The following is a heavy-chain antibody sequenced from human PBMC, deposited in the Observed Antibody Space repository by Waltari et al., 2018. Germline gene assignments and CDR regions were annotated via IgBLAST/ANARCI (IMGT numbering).Heavy chain of an antibody. CDR3: ARDRSGSYSGWFDA. J-gene: IGHJ5*02. CDR2: VHPRGGST. Sequence: QVQLVQSGAEVKKPGASVKVSCKASGYTFTSSSMHWVRQAPGQGLEWMGRVHPRGGSTSYAQKFQGIVTMARETSTSTVYVELSSLKSEDTAVYYCARDRSGSYSGWFDAWGQGTLVTVSS. V-gene: IGHV1-46*01. CDR1: GYTFTSSS. D-gene: IGHD1-26*01.